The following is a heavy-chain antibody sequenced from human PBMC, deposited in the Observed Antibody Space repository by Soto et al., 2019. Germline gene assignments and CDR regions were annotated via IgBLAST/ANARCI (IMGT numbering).Heavy chain of an antibody. CDR1: GGSVSSGSYY. CDR3: ARVLLHVGYGPLTFDY. CDR2: IYYSGST. D-gene: IGHD2-15*01. Sequence: NPSETLSLTCTVSGGSVSSGSYYWSWIRQPPGKGLEWIGYIYYSGSTNYNPSLKSRVTISVDTSKNQFSLKLSSVTAADTAVYYCARVLLHVGYGPLTFDYWGQGTLVTVSS. J-gene: IGHJ4*02. V-gene: IGHV4-61*01.